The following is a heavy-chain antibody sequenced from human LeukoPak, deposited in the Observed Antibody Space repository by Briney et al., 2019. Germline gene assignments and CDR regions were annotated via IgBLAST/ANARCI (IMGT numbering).Heavy chain of an antibody. CDR2: IIPIFGTA. CDR3: AAKVTGTTAFDY. CDR1: GGTFSSYA. D-gene: IGHD1-7*01. V-gene: IGHV1-69*01. Sequence: SVKVSCKASGGTFSSYAISWVRQAPGQGLEWMGGIIPIFGTANYAQKFQGRVTITADESTSTAYMELSSLRSEDTAVYYCAAKVTGTTAFDYWGQGTLVTVSS. J-gene: IGHJ4*02.